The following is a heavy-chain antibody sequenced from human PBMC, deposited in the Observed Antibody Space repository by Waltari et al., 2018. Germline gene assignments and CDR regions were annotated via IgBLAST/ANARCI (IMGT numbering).Heavy chain of an antibody. J-gene: IGHJ4*02. CDR1: GGSISSSSYY. CDR3: ARESIAAAGTLDY. V-gene: IGHV4-39*07. Sequence: QLQLQESGPGLVKPSETLSLTCTVSGGSISSSSYYWGWIRQPPGKGLEWIGSIYYSGSTYYNPALKGRVTISVDTSKNQFSLKLGSVTAADTAVYYCARESIAAAGTLDYWGQGTLVTVSS. CDR2: IYYSGST. D-gene: IGHD6-13*01.